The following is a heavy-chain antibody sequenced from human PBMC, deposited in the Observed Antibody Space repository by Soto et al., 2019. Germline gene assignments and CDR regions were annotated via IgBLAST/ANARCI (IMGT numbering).Heavy chain of an antibody. CDR3: ARGGGTIFGVVTYYFDY. D-gene: IGHD3-3*01. V-gene: IGHV4-34*01. J-gene: IGHJ4*02. Sequence: QVQLQQWGAGLLKPSETLSLTCAVYGGSFSGYYWSWVRQPPGKGLEWIGEINHSGSTNYNPSLKSRVPISVDTSKNQFSLKLSSVTAADTAVYYCARGGGTIFGVVTYYFDYWGQGTLVTVSS. CDR1: GGSFSGYY. CDR2: INHSGST.